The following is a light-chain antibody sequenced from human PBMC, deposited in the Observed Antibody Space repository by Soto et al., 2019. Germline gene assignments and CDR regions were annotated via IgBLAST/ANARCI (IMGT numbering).Light chain of an antibody. CDR3: SSYTTSSSYV. CDR2: DVT. CDR1: SSDVGGYIY. V-gene: IGLV2-14*01. J-gene: IGLJ1*01. Sequence: SVLTQPASVSWSPGQSITISCTGTSSDVGGYIYVSWYQQHPGKAPKLMIYDVTSRPSGVSYRFSGSKSGNTASLTISGLQAEDEADYYCSSYTTSSSYVFGTGTKGTVL.